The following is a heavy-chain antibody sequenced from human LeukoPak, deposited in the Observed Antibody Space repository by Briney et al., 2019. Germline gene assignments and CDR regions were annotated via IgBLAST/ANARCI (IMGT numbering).Heavy chain of an antibody. V-gene: IGHV3-74*01. Sequence: GGSLRLSCAASGFTFSNNWMHWVRQAPGKGLVWVSRINTDGSDTTYADSVKGRFTVSRDNAKNTLYLQMNSLRAEDTAVYYCARGGSSRYSFGFGWGQGTLVTVSS. D-gene: IGHD5-18*01. J-gene: IGHJ1*01. CDR2: INTDGSDT. CDR1: GFTFSNNW. CDR3: ARGGSSRYSFGFG.